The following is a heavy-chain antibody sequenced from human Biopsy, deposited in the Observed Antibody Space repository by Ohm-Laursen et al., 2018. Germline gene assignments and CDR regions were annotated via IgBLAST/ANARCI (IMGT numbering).Heavy chain of an antibody. CDR1: GYTFTSYG. J-gene: IGHJ6*02. V-gene: IGHV1-18*01. Sequence: AASVKVSCKASGYTFTSYGISWVRQAPGQGLEWMGWINTENGNTIYAQNLQGRVTMTADTSTSTAYMEATSLRSDDTAVYYCARAKLEPVYYYYGMDVWGQGTTVTVSS. D-gene: IGHD1-1*01. CDR3: ARAKLEPVYYYYGMDV. CDR2: INTENGNT.